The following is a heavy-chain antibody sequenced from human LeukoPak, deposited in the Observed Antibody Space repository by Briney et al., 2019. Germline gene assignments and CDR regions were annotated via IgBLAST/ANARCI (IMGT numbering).Heavy chain of an antibody. CDR2: ISGSGGST. J-gene: IGHJ5*02. V-gene: IGHV3-23*01. D-gene: IGHD3-10*01. Sequence: PPGGSLRLSCAASGFTFSSYWMSWVRQAPGKGLEWVSAISGSGGSTYYADSVKGRFTISRDNSKNTLYLQMNSLRAEDTAVYYCAKTAGKQNWFDPWGQGTLVTVSS. CDR3: AKTAGKQNWFDP. CDR1: GFTFSSYW.